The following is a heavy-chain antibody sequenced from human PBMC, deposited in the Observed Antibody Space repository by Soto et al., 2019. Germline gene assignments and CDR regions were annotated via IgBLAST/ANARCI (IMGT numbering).Heavy chain of an antibody. CDR3: ATFYSRRWYGDY. Sequence: SETLSLTCAVYGGSFSGDYWSGSRQPPGKGLEWIGEINHSGSTNYNPSLKSRVTISVDTSKNQFSLKLSSVTAADTAVYYCATFYSRRWYGDYWGQGTLVTVSS. J-gene: IGHJ4*02. CDR2: INHSGST. CDR1: GGSFSGDY. V-gene: IGHV4-34*01. D-gene: IGHD6-13*01.